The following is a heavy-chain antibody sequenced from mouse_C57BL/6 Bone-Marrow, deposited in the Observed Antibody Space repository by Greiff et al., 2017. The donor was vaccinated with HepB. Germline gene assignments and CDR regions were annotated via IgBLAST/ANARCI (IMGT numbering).Heavy chain of an antibody. V-gene: IGHV14-4*01. CDR1: GFNIKDDY. D-gene: IGHD1-1*01. CDR3: TPYYYGSSYDAMDY. Sequence: VQLLQSGAELVRPGASVKLSCTASGFNIKDDYMHWVKQRPEQGLEWIGWIDPENGETEYDSTYHGKATITADTYSNTAYLQLSSMTSEDTAVYDCTPYYYGSSYDAMDYWGQGTSVTVSS. J-gene: IGHJ4*01. CDR2: IDPENGET.